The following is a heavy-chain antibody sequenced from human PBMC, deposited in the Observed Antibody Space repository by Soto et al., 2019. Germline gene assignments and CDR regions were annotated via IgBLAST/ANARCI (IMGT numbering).Heavy chain of an antibody. Sequence: GESLKISCKGSGYSFTSYWISWVRQMPGKGLEWMGRIDPSDSYTNYSPSFQGHVTISADKSISTAYLQWSSLKASDTAMYYGARQFNGAGDAFHIWSQGTMVTV. CDR3: ARQFNGAGDAFHI. V-gene: IGHV5-10-1*01. J-gene: IGHJ3*02. CDR1: GYSFTSYW. D-gene: IGHD2-8*01. CDR2: IDPSDSYT.